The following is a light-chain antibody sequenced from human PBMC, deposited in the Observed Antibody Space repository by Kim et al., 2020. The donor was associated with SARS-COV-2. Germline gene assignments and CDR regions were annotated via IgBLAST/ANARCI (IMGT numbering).Light chain of an antibody. V-gene: IGKV3-15*01. CDR1: QSVSSN. CDR2: GAS. Sequence: EIVMTQSPATLSVSPGERATLPCRASQSVSSNLAWYQQKPGQAPRLLIYGASTRATGIPARFSGSGSGTEFTLTISSLQSEDFAVYYCQQYNNGPPLTFGGGTKVDIK. CDR3: QQYNNGPPLT. J-gene: IGKJ4*01.